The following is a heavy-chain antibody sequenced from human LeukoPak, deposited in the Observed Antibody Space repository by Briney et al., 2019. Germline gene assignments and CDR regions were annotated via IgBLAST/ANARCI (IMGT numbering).Heavy chain of an antibody. CDR1: TSR. Sequence: ASVKVSCKATSRISWVRQAPGQGREWMGWIGTYGGDTYYAQKFQGRITVTTDTSTSTVYMELGNLRSDDTAVYYCARDLWNFYDDSGYNRDFDSWGQGTLVTVSS. V-gene: IGHV1-18*01. CDR2: IGTYGGDT. CDR3: ARDLWNFYDDSGYNRDFDS. D-gene: IGHD3-22*01. J-gene: IGHJ5*01.